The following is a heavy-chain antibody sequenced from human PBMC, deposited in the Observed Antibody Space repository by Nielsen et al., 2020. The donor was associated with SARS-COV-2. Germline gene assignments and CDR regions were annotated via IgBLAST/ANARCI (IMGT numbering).Heavy chain of an antibody. CDR2: IRYDGSRQ. Sequence: GGSLRLSCAASGFTFSSYAMHWVRQAPGKGLEWVAFIRYDGSRQYYADSVKGRFTISRDNSKNTLYLQINSLRAEDTAVFYCAKDHHYSGRSFDYWGQGTLVTVSS. J-gene: IGHJ4*02. CDR1: GFTFSSYA. CDR3: AKDHHYSGRSFDY. D-gene: IGHD1-26*01. V-gene: IGHV3-30*02.